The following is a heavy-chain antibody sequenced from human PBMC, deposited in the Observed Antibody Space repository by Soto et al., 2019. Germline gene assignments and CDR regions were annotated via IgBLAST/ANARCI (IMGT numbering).Heavy chain of an antibody. J-gene: IGHJ4*02. CDR2: ISWNSGNI. CDR1: GFTFDDYA. D-gene: IGHD3-10*01. Sequence: EVQLVESGGGLVQPGRSLRLSCAASGFTFDDYARHWVRQAPGKGLEWVSGISWNSGNIGYADSVKGRFTISRDNAKNSLHLQMNSLRAEDTALYYCAKDIGGSGRYGPDYWGQGTLVAVSS. CDR3: AKDIGGSGRYGPDY. V-gene: IGHV3-9*01.